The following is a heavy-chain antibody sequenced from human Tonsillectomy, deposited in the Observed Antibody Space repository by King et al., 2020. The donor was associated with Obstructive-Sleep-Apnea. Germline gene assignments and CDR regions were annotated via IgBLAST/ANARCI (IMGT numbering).Heavy chain of an antibody. CDR1: GGSISSRNYY. J-gene: IGHJ4*02. CDR3: ARVDYDFWSGYSYYFDY. V-gene: IGHV4-39*07. CDR2: VFYSGST. Sequence: LQLQESGPGLVKPSETLSLTCTVSGGSISSRNYYWGWIRQPPGKGLEWIGRVFYSGSTYYNPSLKSRVSISVDTSKNQFSLKLSSVTAADTAVYYCARVDYDFWSGYSYYFDYWGQGTLVTVSS. D-gene: IGHD3-3*01.